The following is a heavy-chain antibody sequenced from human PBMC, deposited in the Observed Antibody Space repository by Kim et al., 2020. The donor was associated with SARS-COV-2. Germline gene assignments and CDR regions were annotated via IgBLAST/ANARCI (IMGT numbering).Heavy chain of an antibody. CDR1: GFTFDDYA. J-gene: IGHJ4*02. CDR2: ISGDGGST. V-gene: IGHV3-43*02. Sequence: GSLRLSCAASGFTFDDYAMHWVRQAPGKGLEWVSLISGDGGSTYYADSVKGRFTISRDNSKNSLYLQMNSLRTEDTALYYCAKDSGYYDSSGYRGFDYWGQGTLVTVSS. CDR3: AKDSGYYDSSGYRGFDY. D-gene: IGHD3-22*01.